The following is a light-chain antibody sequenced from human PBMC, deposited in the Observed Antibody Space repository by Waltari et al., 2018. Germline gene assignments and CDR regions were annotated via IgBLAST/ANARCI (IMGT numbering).Light chain of an antibody. CDR2: EIS. Sequence: SALTQPASVSAFPGQSITISCTGTSSDVGGYNFVSWYQQHPGKAPQVIIFEISKRPSGVSNRFSGSKSGNTASLTISGLQAEDEANYYCCAYVGYSTWVFGGGTKLTVV. CDR1: SSDVGGYNF. V-gene: IGLV2-23*02. J-gene: IGLJ3*02. CDR3: CAYVGYSTWV.